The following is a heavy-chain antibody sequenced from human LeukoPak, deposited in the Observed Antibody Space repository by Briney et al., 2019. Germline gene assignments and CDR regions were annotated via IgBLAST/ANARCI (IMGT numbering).Heavy chain of an antibody. CDR1: GFTFSNYY. V-gene: IGHV3-30*18. D-gene: IGHD1-1*01. J-gene: IGHJ4*02. CDR3: VKDLSGYWTFDY. Sequence: GGSLRLSCAASGFTFSNYYMHWGRQAPGKGLEWVAVISDDGNRKYYADSVQGRFTISRDNSKNTLYLQMNSLKAEDTAVYFCVKDLSGYWTFDYWGQGTLVTVSS. CDR2: ISDDGNRK.